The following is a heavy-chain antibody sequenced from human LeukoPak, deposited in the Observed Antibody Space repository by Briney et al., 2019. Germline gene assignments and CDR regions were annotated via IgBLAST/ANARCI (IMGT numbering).Heavy chain of an antibody. D-gene: IGHD3-3*01. J-gene: IGHJ4*02. CDR3: AKEYYDFWSGYPKYYFDY. Sequence: GGSLRLSCAASGFTFDMYGMHWVRQAPGKGLEWVSAISGSGGSTYYADSVKGRFTISRDNSKNTLYLQMNSLRAEDTAVYYCAKEYYDFWSGYPKYYFDYWGQGTLVTVSS. V-gene: IGHV3-23*01. CDR2: ISGSGGST. CDR1: GFTFDMYG.